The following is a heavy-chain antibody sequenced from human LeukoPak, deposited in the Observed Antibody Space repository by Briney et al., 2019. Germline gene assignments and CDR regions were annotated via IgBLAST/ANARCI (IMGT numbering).Heavy chain of an antibody. J-gene: IGHJ6*03. CDR2: IHSGGTT. CDR1: GGSISDYY. Sequence: SETLSLTCTVSGGSISDYYWSWIRQPPGKGLEWIGRIHSGGTTNYNPSLMSRVTLSIDKSKKHISLRLTSVTAADTALYYCARDNGSGYTKGYEHYYYYLDVWGKGTTVTVSS. CDR3: ARDNGSGYTKGYEHYYYYLDV. V-gene: IGHV4-4*07. D-gene: IGHD3-3*02.